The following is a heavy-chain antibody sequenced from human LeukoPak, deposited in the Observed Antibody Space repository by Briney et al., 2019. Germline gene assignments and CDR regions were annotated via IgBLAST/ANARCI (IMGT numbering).Heavy chain of an antibody. V-gene: IGHV3-30*18. CDR3: AKLSMSDAFDI. J-gene: IGHJ3*02. D-gene: IGHD2/OR15-2a*01. CDR1: GFTFSSYG. Sequence: GGSLRLSCAASGFTFSSYGMHWVRQAPGKGLEWVAVISYDGSNKYYADSVKGRFTISRDNSKSTLYLQMNSLRAEDTAVYYCAKLSMSDAFDIWGQGTMVTVSS. CDR2: ISYDGSNK.